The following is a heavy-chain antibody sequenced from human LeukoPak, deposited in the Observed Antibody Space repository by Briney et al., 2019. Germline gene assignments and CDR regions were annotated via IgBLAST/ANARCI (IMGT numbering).Heavy chain of an antibody. CDR1: GYTFTSYD. Sequence: GASVKVSCKASGYTFTSYDINWVRQATGQGLEWMGWMNPNSGNTGYAQKFQGRVTMTRNTSISTAYMELSGLRSEDTAVYYCARAPSKGYYDFWSGYYYYYYGMDVWGQGTTVTVSS. V-gene: IGHV1-8*01. CDR2: MNPNSGNT. D-gene: IGHD3-3*01. CDR3: ARAPSKGYYDFWSGYYYYYYGMDV. J-gene: IGHJ6*02.